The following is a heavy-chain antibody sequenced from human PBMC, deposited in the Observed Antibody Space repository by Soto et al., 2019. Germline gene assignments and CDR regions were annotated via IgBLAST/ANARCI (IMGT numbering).Heavy chain of an antibody. J-gene: IGHJ5*02. V-gene: IGHV1-18*01. CDR2: IATYNSNK. CDR1: GDTFTNFG. Sequence: HLVQSGPEVKQPGASVTVSCKTSGDTFTNFGLSWVRQAPGQGLEWMGWIATYNSNKNYAQKFQGMLTLTIDTSTSTAYMELKSLGYGDTAVYYCARVLRGVVNWFDPWGQGALVTVSS. CDR3: ARVLRGVVNWFDP. D-gene: IGHD3-10*01.